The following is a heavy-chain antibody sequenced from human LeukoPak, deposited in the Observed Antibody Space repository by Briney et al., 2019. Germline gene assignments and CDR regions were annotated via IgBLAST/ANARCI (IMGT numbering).Heavy chain of an antibody. CDR3: ARVADSYDSDY. V-gene: IGHV3-72*01. CDR1: GFTFGEYA. CDR2: IRKKVNRYTT. Sequence: PGGSLRLSCTTSGFTFGEYAMSWVRQAPGKGLEWVGRIRKKVNRYTTEYAASVKGRFTISRDDSKNSLYLQMNSLKTEDTAVYHCARVADSYDSDYWGQGTLVTVSS. J-gene: IGHJ4*02. D-gene: IGHD3-22*01.